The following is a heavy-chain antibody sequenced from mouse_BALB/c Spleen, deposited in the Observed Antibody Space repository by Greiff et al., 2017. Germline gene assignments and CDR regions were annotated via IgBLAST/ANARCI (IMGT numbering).Heavy chain of an antibody. CDR1: GYSFTSYY. CDR2: IDPFNGGT. CDR3: ARRGPITTVVGAMDY. V-gene: IGHV1S135*01. J-gene: IGHJ4*01. D-gene: IGHD1-1*01. Sequence: VQLQQSGPELMKPGASVKISCKASGYSFTSYYMHWVKQSHGKSLEWIGYIDPFNGGTSYNQKFKGKATLTVDKSSSTAYMHLSSLTSEDSAVYYCARRGPITTVVGAMDYWGQGTSVTVSS.